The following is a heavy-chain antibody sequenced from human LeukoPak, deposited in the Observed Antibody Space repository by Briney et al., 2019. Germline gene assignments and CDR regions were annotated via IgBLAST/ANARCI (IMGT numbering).Heavy chain of an antibody. D-gene: IGHD3-9*01. J-gene: IGHJ4*02. CDR2: INPNSGAT. CDR1: GYTFTGYF. CDR3: ARVSLPGYFSLNLDY. V-gene: IGHV1-2*02. Sequence: ASVKVSCKASGYTFTGYFMHWVRQAPGQGLEWTRWINPNSGATNYAQKFQGRVTVTRDTSITTAYMELSTLTADDTAVYYCARVSLPGYFSLNLDYWGQGTLLTVTS.